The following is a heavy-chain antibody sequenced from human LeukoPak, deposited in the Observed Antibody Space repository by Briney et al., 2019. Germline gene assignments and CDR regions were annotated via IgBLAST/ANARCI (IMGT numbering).Heavy chain of an antibody. V-gene: IGHV3-53*01. J-gene: IGHJ3*02. CDR2: IYSGGST. CDR1: GFTVSSNY. Sequence: PGGSLRLSCAAPGFTVSSNYMSWVRQAPGKGLDWVSVIYSGGSTYYADSVKGRFTISRDNSKNTLYLQMNSLRAEDTAVYYCARDGSGSYYLDAFDIWGQGTMVTVSS. CDR3: ARDGSGSYYLDAFDI. D-gene: IGHD3-10*01.